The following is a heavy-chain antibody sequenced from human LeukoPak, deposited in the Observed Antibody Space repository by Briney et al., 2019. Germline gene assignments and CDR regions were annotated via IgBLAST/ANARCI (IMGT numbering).Heavy chain of an antibody. V-gene: IGHV4-34*01. CDR1: GGSFSGYY. CDR3: ARGRPCSSPSYRNDY. CDR2: INHSGST. Sequence: SETLSLTCAVYGGSFSGYYWSWIREPPGKGLEWSGEINHSGSTNYNPPLKCRVTISVDTSKNRFSLNLSSMTAADTAVYFCARGRPCSSPSYRNDYWGQGTLVTVSS. J-gene: IGHJ4*02. D-gene: IGHD2-2*01.